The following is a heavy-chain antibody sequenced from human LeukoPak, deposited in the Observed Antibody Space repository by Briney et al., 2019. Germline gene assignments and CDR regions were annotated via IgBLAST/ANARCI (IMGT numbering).Heavy chain of an antibody. CDR1: GFTFSSYS. D-gene: IGHD2-2*01. J-gene: IGHJ4*02. CDR2: ISSSSSTI. V-gene: IGHV3-48*01. Sequence: PGGSLRLSCAASGFTFSSYSMNWVRQAPGKGLEWVSYISSSSSTIYYADSVRGRFTISRDNAKNSLYLQMNSLRAEDTAVYYCAREVCSSTSCHLDYWGQGTLVTVSS. CDR3: AREVCSSTSCHLDY.